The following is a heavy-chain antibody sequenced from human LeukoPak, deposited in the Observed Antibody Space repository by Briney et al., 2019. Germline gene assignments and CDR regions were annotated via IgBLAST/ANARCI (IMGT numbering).Heavy chain of an antibody. J-gene: IGHJ4*02. Sequence: GASVKVSCKASGGTFSSYAISWVRQAPGQGLEWMGGIIPIFGTANYAQKFQGRVTITADESTSTAYMELSSLRSEDTAVYYCARGGVYSNYVFDYWGQGTLVTVSS. D-gene: IGHD4-11*01. CDR1: GGTFSSYA. CDR2: IIPIFGTA. V-gene: IGHV1-69*13. CDR3: ARGGVYSNYVFDY.